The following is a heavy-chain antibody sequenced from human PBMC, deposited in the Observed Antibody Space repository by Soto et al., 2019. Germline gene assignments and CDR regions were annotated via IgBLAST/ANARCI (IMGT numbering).Heavy chain of an antibody. D-gene: IGHD2-8*01. CDR2: INPKSGGT. J-gene: IGHJ6*02. CDR1: GYSFTDYH. V-gene: IGHV1-2*04. CDR3: ARGDSTDCSNGVCSFFYNHDMDV. Sequence: ASVKVSCKASGYSFTDYHIHLLLQAPAQVLEWLGRINPKSGGTSTAQKFQGWVTMTTDTSISTASMELTRLTSDDTAIYYCARGDSTDCSNGVCSFFYNHDMDVWGQGTTVNVS.